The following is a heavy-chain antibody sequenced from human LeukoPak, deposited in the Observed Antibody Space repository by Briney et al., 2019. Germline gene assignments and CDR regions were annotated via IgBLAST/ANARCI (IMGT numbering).Heavy chain of an antibody. CDR1: GFTFSSYA. Sequence: GRSLRLSCAASGFTFSSYAMHWVRQAPGKGLEWVALISYDGINQYYADSVKGRFIISRDNSKNTLYLQLNSLRLEDTAVYYCTLTTFGVVYYFDYWGQGTLVTVSS. D-gene: IGHD1/OR15-1a*01. J-gene: IGHJ4*02. V-gene: IGHV3-30*04. CDR2: ISYDGINQ. CDR3: TLTTFGVVYYFDY.